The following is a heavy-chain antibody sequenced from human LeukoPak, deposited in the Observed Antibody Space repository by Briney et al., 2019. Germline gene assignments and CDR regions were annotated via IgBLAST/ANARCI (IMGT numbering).Heavy chain of an antibody. V-gene: IGHV1-46*01. J-gene: IGHJ4*02. CDR2: INPSGGST. CDR1: GYTFTSYY. CDR3: ARAGLDSGYVGDFDY. Sequence: ASVKVSCKASGYTFTSYYMHWVRQAPGQGLGWRGIINPSGGSTSYAQKFQGRVTMTRDTSTSTVYMELSSLRSEDTAVYYCARAGLDSGYVGDFDYWGQGTLVTVSS. D-gene: IGHD5-12*01.